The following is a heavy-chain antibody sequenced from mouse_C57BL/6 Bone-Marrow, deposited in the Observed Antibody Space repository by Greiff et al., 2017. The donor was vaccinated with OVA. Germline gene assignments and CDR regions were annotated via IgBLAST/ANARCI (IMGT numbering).Heavy chain of an antibody. CDR3: ARGGSYYGNYDFFYAMDY. Sequence: QVQLQQPGAELVKPGASVKLSCKASGYTFTSYWMHWVKQRPGQGLEWIGMIHPNSGSTNYNEKFKSKATLTVDKSSSTAYMQLSSRTSEDSAVYYCARGGSYYGNYDFFYAMDYWGQGTSVTVSS. V-gene: IGHV1-64*01. J-gene: IGHJ4*01. D-gene: IGHD2-1*01. CDR1: GYTFTSYW. CDR2: IHPNSGST.